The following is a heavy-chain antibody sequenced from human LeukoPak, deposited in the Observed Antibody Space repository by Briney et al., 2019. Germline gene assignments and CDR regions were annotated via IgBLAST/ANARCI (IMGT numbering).Heavy chain of an antibody. CDR1: GGSISSYY. CDR2: FYYSGST. Sequence: SETLSLTCSVSGGSISSYYWNWIRQPPGRGLEWIGYFYYSGSTNYNPSLKSRVTISVDTSKNQFSLKLSSVTAADTAVYYCAGGAAGAKDYFDFWGQGTLVTVSS. V-gene: IGHV4-59*01. D-gene: IGHD1-26*01. J-gene: IGHJ4*02. CDR3: AGGAAGAKDYFDF.